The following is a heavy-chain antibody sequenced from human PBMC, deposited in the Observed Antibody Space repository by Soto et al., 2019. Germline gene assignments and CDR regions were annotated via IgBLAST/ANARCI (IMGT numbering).Heavy chain of an antibody. CDR3: AIGSSVTTTRGVFAI. CDR2: INPSGGST. V-gene: IGHV1-46*03. D-gene: IGHD4-17*01. J-gene: IGHJ3*02. Sequence: ASVKVSCKASGYTFTSYYMHWVRQAPGQGLEWMGIINPSGGSTSYAQKFQGRVTMTRDTSTSTAYMELSSLRSEDTAVYYCAIGSSVTTTRGVFAIWGKGTMDTVSS. CDR1: GYTFTSYY.